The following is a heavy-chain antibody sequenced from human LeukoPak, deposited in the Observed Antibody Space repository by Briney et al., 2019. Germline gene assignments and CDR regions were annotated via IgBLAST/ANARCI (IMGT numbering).Heavy chain of an antibody. V-gene: IGHV4-30-4*01. CDR1: GGSISSGDYY. CDR3: ARPYYYDSRIDP. J-gene: IGHJ5*02. D-gene: IGHD3-22*01. Sequence: NPSQTLSLTCTVSGGSISSGDYYWRWIRQPPGKGLEWIAYMYYSGSTYYIPSLKSRVTMSADTSKNQLSLKLSSVTAADTAVYYCARPYYYDSRIDPWGQGILVTVSS. CDR2: MYYSGST.